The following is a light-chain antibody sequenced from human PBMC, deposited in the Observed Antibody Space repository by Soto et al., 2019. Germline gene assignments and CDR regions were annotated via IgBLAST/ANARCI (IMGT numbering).Light chain of an antibody. Sequence: DSQMTQSPSTLAASVGDRVTITCRASQSVSTWLAWYQQKPGKAPKLLIYKASILQSGVSSRFSGSGSGTDFTLTISSLQPDDFATYYCQQYDRYPVTFGGGTKVAIK. CDR1: QSVSTW. CDR2: KAS. J-gene: IGKJ4*01. CDR3: QQYDRYPVT. V-gene: IGKV1-5*03.